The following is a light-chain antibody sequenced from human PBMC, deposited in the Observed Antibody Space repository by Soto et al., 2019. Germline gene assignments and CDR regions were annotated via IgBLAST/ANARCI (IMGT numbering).Light chain of an antibody. V-gene: IGKV3D-20*02. J-gene: IGKJ3*01. Sequence: EIVLTQSPGTLSLSPGDRASLSCRASQTITSSFLAWYQQKPGQAPRLLISAASSRATGIPDRFSGSGSETDFTLTISRLEPEDFAVYYCQQRSNWPPTFGPGTKVDIK. CDR3: QQRSNWPPT. CDR1: QTITSSF. CDR2: AAS.